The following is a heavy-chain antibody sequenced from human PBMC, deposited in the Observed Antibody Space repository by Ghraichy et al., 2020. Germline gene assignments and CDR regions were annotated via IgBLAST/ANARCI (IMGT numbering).Heavy chain of an antibody. J-gene: IGHJ4*02. CDR1: GFTFSSYG. D-gene: IGHD1-26*01. V-gene: IGHV3-30*02. CDR2: IRYDGSNK. Sequence: GESLHISCAASGFTFSSYGMHWVRQAPGKGLEWVAFIRYDGSNKYYADSVKGRFTISRDNSKNTLYLQMNSLRAEDTAVYYCAKGVHSGSYHQYYFDYWGQGTLVTVSS. CDR3: AKGVHSGSYHQYYFDY.